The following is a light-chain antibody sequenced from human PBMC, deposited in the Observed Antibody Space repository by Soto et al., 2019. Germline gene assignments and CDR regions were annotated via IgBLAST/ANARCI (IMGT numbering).Light chain of an antibody. J-gene: IGKJ1*01. Sequence: EIVLTQSPGTLSLSPGERATLSCRASQSVSSSYLAWYQQKPGQAPRLLIYGASSRATGIPDRFSGSGSGTDFTLTIGRLEPEDFAVYYCQQYGSSRTFGLGTKVEIK. V-gene: IGKV3-20*01. CDR2: GAS. CDR1: QSVSSSY. CDR3: QQYGSSRT.